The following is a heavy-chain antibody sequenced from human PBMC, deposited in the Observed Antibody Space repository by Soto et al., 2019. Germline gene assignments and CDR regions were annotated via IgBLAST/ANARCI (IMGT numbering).Heavy chain of an antibody. Sequence: ASVKVSCKASGYTFTSYGISWVRQAPGQGLEWMGWISAYNGNTNYAQKLQGRVTMTTDTSTSTAYMELRSLRSDDTAVYYCVRNHMVRGVIINNWFDPWGQGTLVTVSS. CDR1: GYTFTSYG. CDR3: VRNHMVRGVIINNWFDP. D-gene: IGHD3-10*01. V-gene: IGHV1-18*01. J-gene: IGHJ5*02. CDR2: ISAYNGNT.